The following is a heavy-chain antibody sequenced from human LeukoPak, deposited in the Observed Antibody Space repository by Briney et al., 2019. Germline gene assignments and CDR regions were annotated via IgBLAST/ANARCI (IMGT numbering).Heavy chain of an antibody. CDR3: ARGATYSFYSGSDRISLPPNYYHYSGMDV. Sequence: GASVKVSCKTSGGTFSSYVISWVRQAPGQGLEWMGGIIPISGTLNYAQNFQGRLTITADEFTSTAHMELSSLRSEDTAVYYCARGATYSFYSGSDRISLPPNYYHYSGMDVWGQGTTVTVSS. CDR2: IIPISGTL. D-gene: IGHD3-10*01. J-gene: IGHJ6*02. CDR1: GGTFSSYV. V-gene: IGHV1-69*13.